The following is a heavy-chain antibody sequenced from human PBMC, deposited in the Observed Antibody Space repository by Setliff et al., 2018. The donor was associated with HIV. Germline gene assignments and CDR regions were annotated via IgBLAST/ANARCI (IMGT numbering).Heavy chain of an antibody. CDR2: INPSDGAT. D-gene: IGHD6-13*01. J-gene: IGHJ4*02. V-gene: IGHV1-46*01. Sequence: ASVKVSCKASGYTFTNSFIHWVRQAPGQGLEWMGIINPSDGATTYAQRFEGGVTMTSDTSTNTVYMELSGLRSEDTAVYICARECHIAAADARLANYFDYWGQGTLVTVSS. CDR3: ARECHIAAADARLANYFDY. CDR1: GYTFTNSF.